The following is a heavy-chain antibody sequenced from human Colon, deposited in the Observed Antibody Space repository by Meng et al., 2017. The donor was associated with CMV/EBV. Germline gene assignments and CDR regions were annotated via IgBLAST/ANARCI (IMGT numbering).Heavy chain of an antibody. D-gene: IGHD3-22*01. CDR1: GLTLNKYA. V-gene: IGHV3-23*01. CDR3: ATRPIGSAYS. Sequence: LACPASGLTLNKYAMSWVRQAPGKGLEWISAISGSGLSNTFYAVSVKGSCAISRANFVNTLYLQMNRLGVEDTALYYCATRPIGSAYSSGQGTLVTVSS. CDR2: ISGSGLSNT. J-gene: IGHJ5*02.